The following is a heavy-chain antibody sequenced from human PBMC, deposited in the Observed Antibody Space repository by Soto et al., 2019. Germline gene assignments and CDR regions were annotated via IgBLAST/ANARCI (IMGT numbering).Heavy chain of an antibody. Sequence: PGGSLRLSCAASGFTFSSHTMHWVRQAPGKGLEWLSLISHDDKIKFYADSAKGRFTISRDNSNNTLYLQMNSLRDEDTAVYYCAREGTRRGFINWFVPWGPGTLVNV. D-gene: IGHD2-15*01. J-gene: IGHJ5*02. V-gene: IGHV3-30*04. CDR2: ISHDDKIK. CDR1: GFTFSSHT. CDR3: AREGTRRGFINWFVP.